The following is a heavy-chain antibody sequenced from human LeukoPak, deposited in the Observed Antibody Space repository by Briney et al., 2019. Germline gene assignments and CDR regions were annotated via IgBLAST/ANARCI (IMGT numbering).Heavy chain of an antibody. J-gene: IGHJ4*02. CDR3: ARADKLGPTDY. CDR2: INTNSGGT. Sequence: ASVNVSCQASGYTFTDYYMHWVRQAPGQGLEWMGWINTNSGGTNYAQKFQGRVTMTRDTSISTAYMELSRLRSDDTAVYYCARADKLGPTDYWGQGTLVTVSS. D-gene: IGHD7-27*01. CDR1: GYTFTDYY. V-gene: IGHV1-2*02.